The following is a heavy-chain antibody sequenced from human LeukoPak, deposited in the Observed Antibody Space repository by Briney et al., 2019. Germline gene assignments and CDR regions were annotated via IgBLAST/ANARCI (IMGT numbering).Heavy chain of an antibody. CDR2: ISPTGSTT. D-gene: IGHD6-6*01. Sequence: GGSLRLSCTASGFSFSGHWMHWARQLPGKGLVWVSRISPTGSTTSYADSVKGRFTVSRDNAKNTLYLQGNNLRAEDTAVYYCARGPNSNWSGLDFWGQGTLLTVSS. J-gene: IGHJ4*02. CDR1: GFSFSGHW. V-gene: IGHV3-74*01. CDR3: ARGPNSNWSGLDF.